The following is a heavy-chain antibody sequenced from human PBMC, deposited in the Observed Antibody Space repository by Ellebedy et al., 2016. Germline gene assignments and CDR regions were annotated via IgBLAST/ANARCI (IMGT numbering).Heavy chain of an antibody. D-gene: IGHD1-1*01. CDR2: IYSGGST. CDR3: MNVGASDI. Sequence: GGSLRLSXAASGVTVSNNYVSWVRQPPGKGLEWVSLIYSGGSTYYADSVKGRFTISRDNSKNTVYLQMNSLRAEDTAVYYCMNVGASDIWGQGTMVTVSS. CDR1: GVTVSNNY. V-gene: IGHV3-66*01. J-gene: IGHJ3*02.